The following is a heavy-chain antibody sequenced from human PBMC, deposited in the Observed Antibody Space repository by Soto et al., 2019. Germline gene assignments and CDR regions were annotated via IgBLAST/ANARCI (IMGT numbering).Heavy chain of an antibody. CDR2: ITTNGHT. CDR3: AKGLLNGRWYAAD. D-gene: IGHD6-13*01. J-gene: IGHJ4*02. V-gene: IGHV3-23*01. Sequence: GGAPRLSRETSGFTFSNCVMTWGRPPPGKRLEWVSVITTNGHTAYADSVKGRFTISRDNSKNAAYLQMNSLRAEDTAVYYCAKGLLNGRWYAADWGQGTLVTVSS. CDR1: GFTFSNCV.